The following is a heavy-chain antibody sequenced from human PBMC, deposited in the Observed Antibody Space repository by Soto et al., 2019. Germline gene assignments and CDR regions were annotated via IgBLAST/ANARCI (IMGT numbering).Heavy chain of an antibody. Sequence: GESLKISCKGSGYTFTNYWIGWVRQMPGKGLEWMGIIYPGDSDTKYNPSFQGQVTISADKSITASYLQWSSLKASDTAIYYCAASIFYYGMDVWGQGTTVTVSS. CDR3: AASIFYYGMDV. CDR1: GYTFTNYW. V-gene: IGHV5-51*01. CDR2: IYPGDSDT. J-gene: IGHJ6*02.